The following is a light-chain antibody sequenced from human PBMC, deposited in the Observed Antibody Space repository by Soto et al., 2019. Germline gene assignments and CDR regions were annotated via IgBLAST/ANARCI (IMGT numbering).Light chain of an antibody. Sequence: EIVLTQSPATLYLSPGESATLSCRASQTVGRYLAWYQQKPGQAPRLLIYHASDRATGIPARFSGSGSETDFALTISSLEPEDFAIYYCQQRRDWPLITFGQGTRLEI. V-gene: IGKV3-11*01. J-gene: IGKJ5*01. CDR3: QQRRDWPLIT. CDR1: QTVGRY. CDR2: HAS.